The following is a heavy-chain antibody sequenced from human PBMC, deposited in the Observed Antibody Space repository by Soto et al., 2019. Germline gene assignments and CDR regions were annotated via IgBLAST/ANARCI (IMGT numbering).Heavy chain of an antibody. V-gene: IGHV6-1*01. J-gene: IGHJ4*02. CDR3: ARELPYYVSSDSYLDX. CDR1: GDSVSGNSAA. CDR2: TYYRSRWYN. D-gene: IGHD3-16*01. Sequence: PSQTLSLTCSISGDSVSGNSAAWNWIRQSPSIGLECLGSTYYRSRWYNYYAVSVKSRITVTPDTSKNQFSLHLNSVTPEDTAVYYCARELPYYVSSDSYLDXWGQGALVTVSX.